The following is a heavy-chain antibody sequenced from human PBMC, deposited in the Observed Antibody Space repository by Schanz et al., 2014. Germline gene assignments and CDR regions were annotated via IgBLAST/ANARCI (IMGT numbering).Heavy chain of an antibody. CDR2: IYSSGTT. Sequence: DVQLVESGGGLVQSGGSLRLSCAASGFAFSDYGMHWVRQAPGKGLEWVSLIYSSGTTKYADSVKGRFTISRDNSKNTLYLQMNSLRTEDTAVYYCARDPPGIAAAGSGYSWGQGTLVTVSS. J-gene: IGHJ5*02. V-gene: IGHV3-66*01. CDR1: GFAFSDYG. D-gene: IGHD6-13*01. CDR3: ARDPPGIAAAGSGYS.